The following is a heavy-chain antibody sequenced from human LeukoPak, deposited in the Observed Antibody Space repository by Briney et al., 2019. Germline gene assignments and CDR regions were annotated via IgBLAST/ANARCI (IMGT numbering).Heavy chain of an antibody. Sequence: PGGSLRLSCAASGFVFSDFSMNWVRQAPGKELEWVANTRGSGSGMGSGNYYAVSVKDRFTISRDDAKNSLYLQMNSLRAEDTAFYYCARDDNWGFDYWGQGALVTVSS. V-gene: IGHV3-21*05. CDR1: GFVFSDFS. CDR2: TRGSGSGM. J-gene: IGHJ4*02. CDR3: ARDDNWGFDY. D-gene: IGHD7-27*01.